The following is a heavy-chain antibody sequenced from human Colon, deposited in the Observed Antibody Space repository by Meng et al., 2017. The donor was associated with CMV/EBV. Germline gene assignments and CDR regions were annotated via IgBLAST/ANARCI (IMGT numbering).Heavy chain of an antibody. CDR3: VRAMAVVVPAAIGGDYYYYYGMDV. D-gene: IGHD2-2*01. V-gene: IGHV3-48*03. CDR1: GFTFSSYE. CDR2: ISSSGSTV. J-gene: IGHJ6*02. Sequence: GESLKISCAASGFTFSSYEMNWVRQAPGKGLEWVSYISSSGSTVYYADSVKGRFTISRDNAKNSLYLQMNSLRAEDTAVYYCVRAMAVVVPAAIGGDYYYYYGMDVWGQGTTVTVSS.